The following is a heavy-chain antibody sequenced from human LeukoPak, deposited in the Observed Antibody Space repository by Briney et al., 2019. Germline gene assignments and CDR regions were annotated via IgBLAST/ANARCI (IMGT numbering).Heavy chain of an antibody. CDR2: ISASGGST. J-gene: IGHJ4*02. CDR1: GFTFSSYA. D-gene: IGHD6-19*01. CDR3: ARDGAAYSSGWYLDN. Sequence: GGSLRLSCAASGFTFSSYAMNWVRQAPGKGLEWVSAISASGGSTYYADSVKGRFTISRDNAKNSLYLQMNSLRAEDTAVYYCARDGAAYSSGWYLDNWGQGTLVTVSS. V-gene: IGHV3-23*01.